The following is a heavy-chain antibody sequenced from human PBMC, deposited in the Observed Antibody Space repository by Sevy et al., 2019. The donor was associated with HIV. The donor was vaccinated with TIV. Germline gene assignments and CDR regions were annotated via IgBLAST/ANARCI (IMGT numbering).Heavy chain of an antibody. J-gene: IGHJ4*02. V-gene: IGHV1-69*13. CDR2: IIPILGTV. Sequence: ASVKVSCKASGGTFSTYGISWARQAPGQGPEWMGGIIPILGTVNYAQKFQGRVTITADESTKTAYMELSSLRSEETAVYYCARGGGNGWYYFDYWGQETLVTVSS. CDR1: GGTFSTYG. D-gene: IGHD6-19*01. CDR3: ARGGGNGWYYFDY.